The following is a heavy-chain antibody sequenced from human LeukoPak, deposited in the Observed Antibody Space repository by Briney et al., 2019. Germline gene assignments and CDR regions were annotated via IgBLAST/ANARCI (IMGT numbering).Heavy chain of an antibody. CDR1: GGSISTSSYY. CDR3: GALYYYYYSMDV. CDR2: IYYSGST. J-gene: IGHJ6*03. V-gene: IGHV4-39*01. Sequence: SETLSLTCTVSGGSISTSSYYWGWIRQPPGKGLEWIGNIYYSGSTYYNPSLKSRVTISVDTSKNQFSLKLDSVTAADTAVYYCGALYYYYYSMDVWGKGTTVTISS.